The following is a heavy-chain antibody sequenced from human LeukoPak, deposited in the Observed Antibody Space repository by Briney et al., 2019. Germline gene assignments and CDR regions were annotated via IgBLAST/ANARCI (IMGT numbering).Heavy chain of an antibody. Sequence: GGSLRLSCTASGFTFSSYSMNWVRQAPGEGLEWVSSISSNSYHIFYADSVKGRFTISRDNAKNSLYLQMDSLRAEDTAVYYCTRDLASQPDYWGQGGLVIVSS. D-gene: IGHD1-1*01. CDR1: GFTFSSYS. V-gene: IGHV3-21*01. CDR2: ISSNSYHI. CDR3: TRDLASQPDY. J-gene: IGHJ4*02.